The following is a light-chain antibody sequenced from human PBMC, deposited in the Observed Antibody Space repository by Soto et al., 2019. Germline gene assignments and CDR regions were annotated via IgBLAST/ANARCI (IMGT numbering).Light chain of an antibody. CDR1: QSVSSKY. CDR2: GVS. CDR3: QQYNNWPPT. Sequence: EIVLTQSPGTLSLSPGERATLSCRASQSVSSKYLAWYQQKPGQAPRVLIYGVSTKASGIPARFSGSGSGTEFTLTISSLQSEDVAVYCCQQYNNWPPTFGQGTKVDIK. V-gene: IGKV3-15*01. J-gene: IGKJ1*01.